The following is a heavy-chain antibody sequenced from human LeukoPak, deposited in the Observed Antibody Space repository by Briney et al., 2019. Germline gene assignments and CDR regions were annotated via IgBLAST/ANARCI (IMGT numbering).Heavy chain of an antibody. D-gene: IGHD3-3*01. CDR2: ISGSGGST. CDR1: GFTLSSYA. J-gene: IGHJ4*02. V-gene: IGHV3-23*01. CDR3: AKSQFDAYDFWSGFDY. Sequence: GGSLRLSCAASGFTLSSYAMSWVRQAPGKGLEWVSAISGSGGSTYYADSVKGRFTISRDNSKNTLYLQMNSLRAEDTAVYYCAKSQFDAYDFWSGFDYWGQGTLVTVSS.